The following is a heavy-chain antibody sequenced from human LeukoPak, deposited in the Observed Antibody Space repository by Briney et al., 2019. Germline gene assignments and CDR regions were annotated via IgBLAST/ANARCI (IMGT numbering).Heavy chain of an antibody. D-gene: IGHD1-14*01. Sequence: SETLSLTCTVSGGSISSGDYYWSWIRQPPGKGLEWIGYIYYSGSTYYNPSLKSRVTISVDTSKNQFSLKLSSVTAADTAVYYCAKESGPSADNADAFDIWGQGTTVTVSS. V-gene: IGHV4-30-4*01. CDR3: AKESGPSADNADAFDI. CDR2: IYYSGST. J-gene: IGHJ3*02. CDR1: GGSISSGDYY.